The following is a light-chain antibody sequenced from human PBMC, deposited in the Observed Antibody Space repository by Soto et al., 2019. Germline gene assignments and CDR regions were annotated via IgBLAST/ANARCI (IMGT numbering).Light chain of an antibody. CDR1: SSDVGGYNY. Sequence: ALPQPASVSGSPGQSITISCTGTSSDVGGYNYVSWYQQHPGKAPKLIIYEASNRPSGISNRFSGSKSGNTASLTISGLQADDEADYYCSSYTRSSTLIIFGSGTKVTV. J-gene: IGLJ1*01. CDR2: EAS. CDR3: SSYTRSSTLII. V-gene: IGLV2-14*01.